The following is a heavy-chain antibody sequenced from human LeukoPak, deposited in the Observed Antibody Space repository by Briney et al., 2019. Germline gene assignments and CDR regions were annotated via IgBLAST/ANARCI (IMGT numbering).Heavy chain of an antibody. CDR1: GFTLSIHY. V-gene: IGHV3-53*01. CDR3: SWTAVESGRYDAFDI. D-gene: IGHD4-23*01. J-gene: IGHJ3*02. CDR2: LYSGGSA. Sequence: HPGGSLRLSCAASGFTLSIHYMSWVPQASEKGLECVSILYSGGSAYYADSVKGRFTISRDNSKNTSYFQINSPRSEDTAGYYFSWTAVESGRYDAFDIWGQGTLVSVSS.